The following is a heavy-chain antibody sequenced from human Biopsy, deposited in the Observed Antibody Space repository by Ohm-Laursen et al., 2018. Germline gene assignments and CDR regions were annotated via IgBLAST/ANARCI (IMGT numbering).Heavy chain of an antibody. Sequence: SQTLSLTCTASDDSIRNFYWTWIRQPPGQGLEWIGHASYSGYTNYNPSLKSRVTMSVDTSKKQLSLRLRSVTAADTAMYYCASVVLGPTNDAFDLWGQGTMVVVSS. J-gene: IGHJ3*01. CDR1: DDSIRNFY. CDR2: ASYSGYT. V-gene: IGHV4-59*12. D-gene: IGHD3-22*01. CDR3: ASVVLGPTNDAFDL.